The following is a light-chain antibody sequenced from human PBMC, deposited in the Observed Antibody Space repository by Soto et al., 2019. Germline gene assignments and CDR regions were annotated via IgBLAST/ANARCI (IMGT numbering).Light chain of an antibody. CDR3: QTWVTGIHSVV. CDR1: SGHSTYA. V-gene: IGLV4-69*01. CDR2: LNSDGSH. J-gene: IGLJ2*01. Sequence: QSVLTQSPSASASLGASVKLTCTLSSGHSTYAIAWHQQQPEKGPRYLMKLNSDGSHSKGDGLPDRFSGSSSGAERYLTISSLQSEDEADYYCQTWVTGIHSVVFGGGTKLTVL.